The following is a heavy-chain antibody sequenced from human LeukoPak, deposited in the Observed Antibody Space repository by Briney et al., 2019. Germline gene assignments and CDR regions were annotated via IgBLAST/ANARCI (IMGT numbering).Heavy chain of an antibody. Sequence: SETLSLTCAVYGGSFSGYYWSWIRQPPGKGLEWIGEINHSGSTNYNPSLKSRVTISVDTSKNQFSLKLSSVTAADTAVYYCARAGIAVAGHYFDYWGQGTLVTVSS. CDR2: INHSGST. D-gene: IGHD6-19*01. J-gene: IGHJ4*02. CDR3: ARAGIAVAGHYFDY. CDR1: GGSFSGYY. V-gene: IGHV4-34*01.